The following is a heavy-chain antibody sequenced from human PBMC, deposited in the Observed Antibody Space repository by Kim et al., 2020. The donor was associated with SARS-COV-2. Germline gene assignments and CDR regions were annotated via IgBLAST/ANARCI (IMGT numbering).Heavy chain of an antibody. CDR2: IWYDGSNK. V-gene: IGHV3-33*06. J-gene: IGHJ4*02. Sequence: GGSLRLSCAASGFTFSSYAMHWVRQAPGKGLEWVAVIWYDGSNKYYADSVKGRFTISRDNSKNTLYLQMNSLRAEDTAVYYCAKDLQLLGPCDYWGQGTLVTVSS. CDR3: AKDLQLLGPCDY. CDR1: GFTFSSYA. D-gene: IGHD1-26*01.